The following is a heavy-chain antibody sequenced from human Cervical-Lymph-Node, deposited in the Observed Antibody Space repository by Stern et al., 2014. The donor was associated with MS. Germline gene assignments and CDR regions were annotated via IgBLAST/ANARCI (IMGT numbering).Heavy chain of an antibody. CDR2: FDPEDGEI. D-gene: IGHD3-22*01. CDR1: GYPLTELS. Sequence: VQLVESGAEVKKPGASVKVSCKVSGYPLTELSMHWVRQAPGRGLEWMGGFDPEDGEIIYAQKFRGRVSMTEDASTETAYMDLSSLTSEDTAVYYCATAPLAYYYDTSAYYNNYWGQGTLVTVSS. CDR3: ATAPLAYYYDTSAYYNNY. J-gene: IGHJ4*02. V-gene: IGHV1-24*01.